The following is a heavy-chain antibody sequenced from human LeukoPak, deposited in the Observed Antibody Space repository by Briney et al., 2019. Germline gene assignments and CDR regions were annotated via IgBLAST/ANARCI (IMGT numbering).Heavy chain of an antibody. CDR3: ARPKYGGLSFDY. CDR2: IYYSGNT. D-gene: IGHD5-12*01. Sequence: SETLSLTCTVSGGSISSSSYYWGWIRQPPGTGLEWIGSIYYSGNTYYNPSLKSRVTISVDTSKNQFSLKLSSVTAADTAVYYCARPKYGGLSFDYWGQGTLVTVSS. CDR1: GGSISSSSYY. V-gene: IGHV4-39*01. J-gene: IGHJ4*02.